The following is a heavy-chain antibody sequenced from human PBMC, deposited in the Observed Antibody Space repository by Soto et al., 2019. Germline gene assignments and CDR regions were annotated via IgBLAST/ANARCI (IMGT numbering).Heavy chain of an antibody. D-gene: IGHD6-19*01. J-gene: IGHJ3*01. CDR3: ARRDEWLVNDSFDV. CDR2: TYYRSKWYN. Sequence: SQTLSLTCAISGDSVSSNSAAWNWIRQSPSRCLEWLGRTYYRSKWYNDYAVSVKSRITINPDTSKNQFSLQLNSVTPEDTAVYYCARRDEWLVNDSFDVWGQGKMVTVSS. CDR1: GDSVSSNSAA. V-gene: IGHV6-1*01.